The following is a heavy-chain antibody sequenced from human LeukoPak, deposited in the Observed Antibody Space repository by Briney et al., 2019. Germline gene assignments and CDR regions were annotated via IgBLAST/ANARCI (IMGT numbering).Heavy chain of an antibody. Sequence: GGSLRLSCAASGFTFDDYAMHWVRQAPGKGLEWVSGISWNSGSIAYADSVKGRFTISRDNAKNSLYLQMNSLRVEDTALYFCASGLDSTIAARPLWGQGTLVTVSS. CDR1: GFTFDDYA. CDR3: ASGLDSTIAARPL. V-gene: IGHV3-9*01. CDR2: ISWNSGSI. D-gene: IGHD6-6*01. J-gene: IGHJ4*02.